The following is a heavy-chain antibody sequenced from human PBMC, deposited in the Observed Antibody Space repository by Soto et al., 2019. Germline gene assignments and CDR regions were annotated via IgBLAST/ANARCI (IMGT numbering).Heavy chain of an antibody. J-gene: IGHJ6*02. CDR2: INHSGST. V-gene: IGHV4-34*01. Sequence: HVQLQQWGAGLLKPSETLSLTCAVYGGSFSGYYWSWIRHPPGKGLECIGEINHSGSTNYNPSLSSLMTISVHTSKSQFSLKLSSVTAADRAVYYYARGDRRVYYYSMDVWGQGTTVTVSS. CDR3: ARGDRRVYYYSMDV. CDR1: GGSFSGYY.